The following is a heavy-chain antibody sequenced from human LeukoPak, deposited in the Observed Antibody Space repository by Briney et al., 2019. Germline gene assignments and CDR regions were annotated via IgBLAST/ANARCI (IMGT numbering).Heavy chain of an antibody. D-gene: IGHD3-10*01. CDR3: TRTSAGVPLAS. CDR1: VGSLRGFF. CDR2: ICHSGST. J-gene: IGHJ5*02. Sequence: SETLSLTCGVSVGSLRGFFCSWIRQPPGKGLEWIGEICHSGSTSYNPSLKSRVTILLDTAKNQFSLRINFVSAADTAPYYSTRTSAGVPLASWGPGTQVTVSS. V-gene: IGHV4-34*01.